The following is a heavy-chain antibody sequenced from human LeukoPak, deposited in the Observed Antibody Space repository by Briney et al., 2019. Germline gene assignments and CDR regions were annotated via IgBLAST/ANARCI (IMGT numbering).Heavy chain of an antibody. CDR2: ITYDGSDK. D-gene: IGHD3-10*01. J-gene: IGHJ4*02. V-gene: IGHV3-30-3*01. Sequence: PGGSLRLSCAASGFTFSTYAMHCVRQAPGKGLEWVAVITYDGSDKYYADSVKGRFTISRDNSKNTVYLQMNSLRAEDTAVYYCARVPYGSGTYTDYWGRGTLVTVSS. CDR1: GFTFSTYA. CDR3: ARVPYGSGTYTDY.